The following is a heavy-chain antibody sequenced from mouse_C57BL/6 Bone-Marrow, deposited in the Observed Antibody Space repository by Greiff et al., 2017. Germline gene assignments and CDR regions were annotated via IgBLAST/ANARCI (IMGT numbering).Heavy chain of an antibody. Sequence: VQLQQSGPELVKPGASVKISCKASGYTFTDYYMNWVKQSHGKSLKWIGDINPNNGGTSYNQKFKGKATLTVDKSSSTAYMELRSLTSEDSAVYYCARWFFAYWGQGTLVTVSA. D-gene: IGHD2-2*01. V-gene: IGHV1-26*01. CDR2: INPNNGGT. CDR3: ARWFFAY. CDR1: GYTFTDYY. J-gene: IGHJ3*01.